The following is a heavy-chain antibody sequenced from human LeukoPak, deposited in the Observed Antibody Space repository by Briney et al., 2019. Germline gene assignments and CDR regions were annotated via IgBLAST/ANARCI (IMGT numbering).Heavy chain of an antibody. CDR2: IYYSGST. V-gene: IGHV4-30-4*08. CDR1: GGSISSGDYY. J-gene: IGHJ4*02. D-gene: IGHD6-13*01. CDR3: ARVLSPYSSSSRPFDY. Sequence: SQTLSLTCTVSGGSISSGDYYWSWIRQPPGKGLEWIEYIYYSGSTYYNPSLKSRVTISVDTSKNQFSLKLSSVTAADTAVYYCARVLSPYSSSSRPFDYWGQGTLVTVSS.